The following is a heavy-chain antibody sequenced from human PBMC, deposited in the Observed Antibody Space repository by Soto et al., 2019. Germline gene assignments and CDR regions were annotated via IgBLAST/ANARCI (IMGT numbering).Heavy chain of an antibody. CDR2: ISGSGGST. D-gene: IGHD3-16*01. J-gene: IGHJ4*02. CDR1: GFTFSSYA. Sequence: GSLRLSCASSGFTFSSYAMSWVRQAPGKGLECVSAISGSGGSTYYADSVKGRFTISRDNSKNTLYLQMNSLRAEDTAVYYCAKAYFVWSSEQTYYFDYWGQGTLVTVSS. V-gene: IGHV3-23*01. CDR3: AKAYFVWSSEQTYYFDY.